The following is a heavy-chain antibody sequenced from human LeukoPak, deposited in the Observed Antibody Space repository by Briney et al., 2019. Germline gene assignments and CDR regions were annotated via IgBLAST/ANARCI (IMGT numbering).Heavy chain of an antibody. V-gene: IGHV4-34*01. CDR1: GGSFSGYY. CDR3: ARGRPAPLPQLWLPAYYYYYMDV. D-gene: IGHD5-18*01. J-gene: IGHJ6*03. Sequence: PSETLSLTCAVYGGSFSGYYWSWIRQPPGKGLEWIGEINHSGSTNYNPSLKSRVTISVDTSKNQFSLKLSSVTAADTAVYYCARGRPAPLPQLWLPAYYYYYMDVWGKGTTVTVSS. CDR2: INHSGST.